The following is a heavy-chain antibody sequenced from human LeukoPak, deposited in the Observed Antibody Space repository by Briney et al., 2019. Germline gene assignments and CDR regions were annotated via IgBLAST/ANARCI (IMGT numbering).Heavy chain of an antibody. J-gene: IGHJ4*02. D-gene: IGHD6-13*01. CDR2: IIPIFGTA. CDR1: GGTFSSYA. CDR3: AREDRIIAAGIEIDY. Sequence: SVKVSCKASGGTFSSYAISWVRQAPGQGLEWMGGIIPIFGTANYAQKFQGRVTMTTDTSTSTAYMELRSLRSDDTAVYYCAREDRIIAAGIEIDYWGQGTLVTVPS. V-gene: IGHV1-69*05.